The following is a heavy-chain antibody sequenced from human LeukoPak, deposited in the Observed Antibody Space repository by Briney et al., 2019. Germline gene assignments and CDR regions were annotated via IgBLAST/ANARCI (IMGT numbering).Heavy chain of an antibody. V-gene: IGHV3-30*02. CDR1: GFTFSSYG. CDR3: ARYDWSGSHEGYYFDY. D-gene: IGHD3-3*01. CDR2: IRYDGSNK. J-gene: IGHJ4*02. Sequence: GGSLRLSCAASGFTFSSYGMHWVRQAPGKGLEWVAFIRYDGSNKYYADSVKGRFTVSRDNSKNTLYLQMNSLRAGDTAVYYCARYDWSGSHEGYYFDYWGQGTLVTVSS.